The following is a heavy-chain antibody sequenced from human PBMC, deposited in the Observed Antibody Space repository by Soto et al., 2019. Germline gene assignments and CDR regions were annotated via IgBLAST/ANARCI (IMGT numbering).Heavy chain of an antibody. J-gene: IGHJ5*02. CDR2: IYHRGST. CDR1: GGSISSSNW. CDR3: PRDPETRGRGPRFDP. D-gene: IGHD3-10*01. Sequence: SETLSLTCAVSGGSISSSNWWRWVRQPPGKGLEWIGEIYHRGSTNYNPSLKSRVTISVDKSKNQFSLKLSSVTAADTAVYYCPRDPETRGRGPRFDPCGQGTLVTVS. V-gene: IGHV4-4*02.